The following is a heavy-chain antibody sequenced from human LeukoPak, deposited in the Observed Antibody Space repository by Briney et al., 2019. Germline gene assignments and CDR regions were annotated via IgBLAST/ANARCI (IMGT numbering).Heavy chain of an antibody. V-gene: IGHV4-38-2*02. Sequence: PSETLSLTCTVSGYSISSGYYWGWIRQPPGKGLEWIGSIYHSGSTYYNPSLKSRVTISVDTSKNQFSLKLSSVTAADTAVYYCARDGVGHTRAARPFDYWGQGALVTVSS. CDR1: GYSISSGYY. CDR3: ARDGVGHTRAARPFDY. CDR2: IYHSGST. D-gene: IGHD6-6*01. J-gene: IGHJ4*02.